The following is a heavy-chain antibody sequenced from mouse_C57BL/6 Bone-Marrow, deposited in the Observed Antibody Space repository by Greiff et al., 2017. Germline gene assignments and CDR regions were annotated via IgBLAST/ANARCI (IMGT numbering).Heavy chain of an antibody. J-gene: IGHJ2*01. CDR2: IDPSDSYT. CDR1: GYTFTSYW. Sequence: VQLQQPGAELVMPGASVKLSCKASGYTFTSYWMHWVKQRPGQGLEWIGEIDPSDSYTNYNQKFKGKSTLTVAKSSSTAYMQLSSLTSEDFAVDYCARSLYYGSSYNYWGQGTTLTVSS. V-gene: IGHV1-69*01. CDR3: ARSLYYGSSYNY. D-gene: IGHD1-1*01.